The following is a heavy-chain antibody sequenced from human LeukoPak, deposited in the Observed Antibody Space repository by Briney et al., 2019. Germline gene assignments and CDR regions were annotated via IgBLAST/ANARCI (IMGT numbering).Heavy chain of an antibody. V-gene: IGHV4-59*01. CDR1: GGYMENIY. CDR3: ARVQGIAVAGRDY. CDR2: IYHQAGT. J-gene: IGHJ4*02. Sequence: SETLSLTCTVSGGYMENIYWHWIRQPPGKGLEWIGYIYHQAGTEYNPSLKNRVAISVDTSKNQFSLKLSSVTAADTAVYYCARVQGIAVAGRDYWGQGTLVTVSS. D-gene: IGHD6-19*01.